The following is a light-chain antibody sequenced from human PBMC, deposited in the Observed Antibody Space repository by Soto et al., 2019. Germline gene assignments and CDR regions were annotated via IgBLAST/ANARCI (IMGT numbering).Light chain of an antibody. CDR1: SSNIGSNS. CDR2: SSN. Sequence: QSVLTQPPSASGTPGQRVTISCSGSSSNIGSNSVNWYQQLPGTAPKLFMYSSNQRPSGVPDRFSGSKSGTSASLAISGLQSEDEADYYCAAWDDSLNGVVFGGGTKVTVL. CDR3: AAWDDSLNGVV. V-gene: IGLV1-44*01. J-gene: IGLJ2*01.